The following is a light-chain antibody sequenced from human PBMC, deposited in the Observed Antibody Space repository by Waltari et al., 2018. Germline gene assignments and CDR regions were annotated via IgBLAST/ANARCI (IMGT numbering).Light chain of an antibody. V-gene: IGKV1-5*03. CDR2: KAS. Sequence: DIQMTQSPSTLSAAVGDRVTFTCRASQAINNWLAWYQQKPGKAPKVLIYKASILESGVSSRFSGSGSGTEFTLTINSLQADDSATYYCQQYKSYPVTFGQGTKVEIK. CDR3: QQYKSYPVT. CDR1: QAINNW. J-gene: IGKJ1*01.